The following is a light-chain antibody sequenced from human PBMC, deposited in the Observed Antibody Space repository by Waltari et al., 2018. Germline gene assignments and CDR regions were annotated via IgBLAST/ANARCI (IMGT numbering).Light chain of an antibody. CDR2: KTS. CDR3: QEYGTYRT. CDR1: QNIDRW. J-gene: IGKJ1*01. V-gene: IGKV1-5*03. Sequence: DIQMTQSPSTLSASVGERVTLTCRASQNIDRWLAWYQQKPGKAPKLLIYKTSSLESGVASRFSGSGYGTEFTLTISSLQPDDFATYYCQEYGTYRTFGQGTKVEIK.